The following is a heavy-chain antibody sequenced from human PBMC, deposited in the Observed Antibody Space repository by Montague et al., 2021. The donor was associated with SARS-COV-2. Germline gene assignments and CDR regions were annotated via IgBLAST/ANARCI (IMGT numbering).Heavy chain of an antibody. Sequence: SETLSLTCTVSDDSLSHYFWSWIRQPPGKGLEWIGNIYNRGTTXXXPSXXXRVSPSIDKSKNQFSLNLTSVTAADTAVYYCARVGTGYSSNLPSYFQHWGLGTLVTVSS. D-gene: IGHD6-13*01. CDR1: DDSLSHYF. J-gene: IGHJ1*01. CDR3: ARVGTGYSSNLPSYFQH. V-gene: IGHV4-59*01. CDR2: IYNRGTT.